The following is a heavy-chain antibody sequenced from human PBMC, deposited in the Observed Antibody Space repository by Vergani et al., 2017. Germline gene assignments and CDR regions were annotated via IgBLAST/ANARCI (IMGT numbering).Heavy chain of an antibody. D-gene: IGHD3-9*01. J-gene: IGHJ6*02. V-gene: IGHV4-30-4*08. CDR3: ARVMYRDEASTGYRLEGMDI. CDR2: IFHSGRT. Sequence: QVQLQESGPGLVKPSQTLSLTCTVSGGSISTSDDYWGWLRQRPGKGLEWIGYIFHSGRTYSNPSFQSRLSMSVDTSRNQFSLKLRSVTAADTAVYFCARVMYRDEASTGYRLEGMDIWGQGTTVTISS. CDR1: GGSISTSDDY.